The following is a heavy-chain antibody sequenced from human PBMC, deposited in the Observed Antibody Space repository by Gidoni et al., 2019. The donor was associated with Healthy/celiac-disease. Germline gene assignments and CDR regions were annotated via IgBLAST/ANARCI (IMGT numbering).Heavy chain of an antibody. CDR3: ARRPIVGATTFDY. Sequence: VQLQQWGAGLLKPSETLSLTCAVYGGSFSGYYWSWIRQPPGKGLEWIGEINHSGSTNYNPSLKSRVTISVDTSKNQFSLKLSSVTAADTAVYYCARRPIVGATTFDYWGQGTLVTVSS. D-gene: IGHD1-26*01. CDR1: GGSFSGYY. CDR2: INHSGST. J-gene: IGHJ4*02. V-gene: IGHV4-34*01.